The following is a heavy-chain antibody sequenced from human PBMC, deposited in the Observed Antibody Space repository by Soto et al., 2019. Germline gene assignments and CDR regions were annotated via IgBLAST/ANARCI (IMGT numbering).Heavy chain of an antibody. CDR3: ARVKRGYDFWSGYRGYYYYGMDV. CDR1: GGYISSGDYS. J-gene: IGHJ6*02. V-gene: IGHV4-30-2*01. D-gene: IGHD3-3*01. CDR2: IYHSGST. Sequence: SVTLSLTCAVSGGYISSGDYSWSWIRQPPGKGLEWMGYIYHSGSTYYNPSLKSRVTISVDRSKNQFSLKLSSVTAADTAVYYCARVKRGYDFWSGYRGYYYYGMDVWGQGTTVTVSS.